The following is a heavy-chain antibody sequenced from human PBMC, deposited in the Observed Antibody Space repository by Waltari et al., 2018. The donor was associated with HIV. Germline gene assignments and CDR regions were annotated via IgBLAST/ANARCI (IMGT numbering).Heavy chain of an antibody. J-gene: IGHJ5*02. CDR1: GFHVKSAL. V-gene: IGHV3-53*02. CDR2: SYDKCDT. CDR3: AKGVRYLGP. D-gene: IGHD3-9*01. Sequence: VTTGRLLALPGGSLGLHGSVSGFHVKSALMTWVRQSPGGGLEWVGVSYDKCDTYYADSVRGRFFISRDTSGNRVYLQMNKVHRGDAATYFCAKGVRYLGPWSQGTPVSVSP.